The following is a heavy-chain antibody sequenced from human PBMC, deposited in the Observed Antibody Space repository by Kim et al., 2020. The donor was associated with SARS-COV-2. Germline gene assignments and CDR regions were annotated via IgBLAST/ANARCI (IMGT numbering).Heavy chain of an antibody. D-gene: IGHD3-22*01. V-gene: IGHV3-11*04. CDR3: ARARDYVSRGYVDY. CDR2: ISNNARTD. J-gene: IGHJ4*02. Sequence: GGSLRLSCAASGFTFSDYDMSWIRQAPGKGLEWISYISNNARTDYYADSVKGRFTTSRDSAKNSLYLQMNSLTAEDTAVYYCARARDYVSRGYVDYCVQG. CDR1: GFTFSDYD.